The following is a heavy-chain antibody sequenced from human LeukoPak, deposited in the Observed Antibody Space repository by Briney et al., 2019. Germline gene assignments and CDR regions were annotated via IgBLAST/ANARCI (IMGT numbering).Heavy chain of an antibody. CDR1: GYTFTSYY. Sequence: GASVKVSCKASGYTFTSYYMHWVRQAPGQGLEWMGIINPSGGSTSYAQKFQGRVTMTRDTSTSTVYMELSSLRSEDTAVYYCARELNLHRNRITMVRGVTALGYWGQGTLVTVSS. J-gene: IGHJ4*02. D-gene: IGHD3-10*01. V-gene: IGHV1-46*01. CDR3: ARELNLHRNRITMVRGVTALGY. CDR2: INPSGGST.